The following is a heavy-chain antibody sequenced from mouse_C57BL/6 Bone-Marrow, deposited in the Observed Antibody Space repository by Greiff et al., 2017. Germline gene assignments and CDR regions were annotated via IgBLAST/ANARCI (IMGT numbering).Heavy chain of an antibody. J-gene: IGHJ2*01. CDR2: IDPSDSYT. CDR3: ARYYGYDLDY. D-gene: IGHD2-2*01. Sequence: QVQLQQPGAELVMPGASVKLSCKASGYTFTSYWMHWVKQRPGRGLEWIGEIDPSDSYTNYNQKFKGKSTLTVDKSSSTAYMQLSSLTSEDSAVYYCARYYGYDLDYWGQGTTLTVSS. CDR1: GYTFTSYW. V-gene: IGHV1-69*01.